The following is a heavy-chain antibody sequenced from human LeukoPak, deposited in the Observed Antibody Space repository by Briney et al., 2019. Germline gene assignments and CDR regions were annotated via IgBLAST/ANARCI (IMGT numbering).Heavy chain of an antibody. D-gene: IGHD4-17*01. CDR1: GYTFTNYY. V-gene: IGHV1-2*02. CDR3: TRDLLGFATTPLSD. J-gene: IGHJ4*02. Sequence: ASVKVSCKASGYTFTNYYMHWVRQAPGHGVEWMGWINPNRGDTNYAQKFQGRVTMTRDTSITTAFTELTRLTSDDTAVYYCTRDLLGFATTPLSDWGQGTLVTVSS. CDR2: INPNRGDT.